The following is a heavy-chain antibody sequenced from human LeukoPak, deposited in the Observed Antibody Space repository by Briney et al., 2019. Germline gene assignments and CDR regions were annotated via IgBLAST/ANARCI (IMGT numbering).Heavy chain of an antibody. CDR3: ARGKFGSGWIFDY. CDR2: IKQDETAR. Sequence: PGGSLRLACAASGFTFSSNWMSWVRQAPGKGLEWVASIKQDETARFYVDSVKGRFTISRDNAKNSMYLQMNSLRGDDTAVYYCARGKFGSGWIFDYWGQGTLVTVSS. CDR1: GFTFSSNW. J-gene: IGHJ4*02. V-gene: IGHV3-7*04. D-gene: IGHD6-19*01.